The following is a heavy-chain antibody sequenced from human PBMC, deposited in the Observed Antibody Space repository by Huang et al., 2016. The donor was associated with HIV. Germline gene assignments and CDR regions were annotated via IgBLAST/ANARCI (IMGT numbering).Heavy chain of an antibody. D-gene: IGHD6-6*01. Sequence: QVHLVQSGAEVRVPGASVKVSCEASGYSFASYDINWVRQATGQGLEWMGLMNPNSGNTGYAQKFQGRVTMTRNTSISTAYMELSSLRSEDTAKYFCVRGWYIAALPYFDYWGQGTLVTVSS. CDR2: MNPNSGNT. V-gene: IGHV1-8*01. J-gene: IGHJ4*02. CDR1: GYSFASYD. CDR3: VRGWYIAALPYFDY.